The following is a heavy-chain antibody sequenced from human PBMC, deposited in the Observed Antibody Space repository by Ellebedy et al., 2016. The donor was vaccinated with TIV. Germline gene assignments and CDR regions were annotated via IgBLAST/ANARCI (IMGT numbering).Heavy chain of an antibody. CDR1: GYTFTSYY. CDR3: ARERSHGSGSYYLDY. V-gene: IGHV1-46*01. CDR2: INPSGGST. Sequence: ASVKVSCXASGYTFTSYYMHWVRQAPGQGLEWMGIINPSGGSTSYAQKFQGRVTMTRDTSTSTVYMELSSLRSEDTAVYYCARERSHGSGSYYLDYWGQGTLVTVSS. J-gene: IGHJ4*02. D-gene: IGHD3-10*01.